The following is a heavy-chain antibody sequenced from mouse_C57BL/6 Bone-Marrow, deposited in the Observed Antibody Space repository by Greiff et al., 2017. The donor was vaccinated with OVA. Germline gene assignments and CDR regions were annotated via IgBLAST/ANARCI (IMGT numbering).Heavy chain of an antibody. Sequence: QVQLKESGAELARPGASVKLSCKASGYTFTSYGISWVKQRTGQGLEWIGEIYPRSGNTYYNEKFKGKATLTADKSSSTAYMELRSLTSEDSAVYFCARLGTYYGNAMDYWGQGTSVTVSS. CDR2: IYPRSGNT. CDR3: ARLGTYYGNAMDY. D-gene: IGHD1-1*01. CDR1: GYTFTSYG. J-gene: IGHJ4*01. V-gene: IGHV1-81*01.